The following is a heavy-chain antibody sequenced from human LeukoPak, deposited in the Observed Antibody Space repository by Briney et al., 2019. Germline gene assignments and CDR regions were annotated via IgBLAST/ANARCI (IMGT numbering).Heavy chain of an antibody. CDR2: IYYSGST. J-gene: IGHJ4*02. V-gene: IGHV4-59*08. CDR1: GGSISSYY. CDR3: ARHPPEFDWLSPFDY. Sequence: SETLSLTCTVSGGSISSYYWSWIRQPPGKGLEWIGYIYYSGSTNYNPSLKSRVTISVDTSKNQFSLKLSSVTAADTAVYYCARHPPEFDWLSPFDYWGQGTLVTVSS. D-gene: IGHD3-9*01.